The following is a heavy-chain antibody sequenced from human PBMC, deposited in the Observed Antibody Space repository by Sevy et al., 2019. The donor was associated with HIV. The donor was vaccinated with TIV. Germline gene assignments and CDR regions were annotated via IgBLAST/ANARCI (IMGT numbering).Heavy chain of an antibody. V-gene: IGHV4-59*08. D-gene: IGHD1-26*01. CDR3: AGKNAWGRGYS. CDR1: DGSITSLY. CDR2: IYYNGNT. J-gene: IGHJ4*02. Sequence: SENLSLTCTVSDGSITSLYWGWIRQPPGKGLEWIANIYYNGNTNYNPSIKSRVTISLDTSKNQFSLRLSSVTAADTAIYYCAGKNAWGRGYSWGQGTLVTVSS.